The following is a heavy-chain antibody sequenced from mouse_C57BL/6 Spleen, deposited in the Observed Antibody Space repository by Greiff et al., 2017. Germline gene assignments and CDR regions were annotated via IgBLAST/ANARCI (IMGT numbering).Heavy chain of an antibody. CDR3: ARTHGLYAMDY. CDR1: GYTFTDYY. J-gene: IGHJ4*01. CDR2: INPNNGGT. Sequence: EVQLQQSGPELVKPGASVKISCKASGYTFTDYYMNWVKQSHGKSLEWIGDINPNNGGTSYNQKFKGKATLTVDKSSSTAYMELRSLTSEDSAVYYCARTHGLYAMDYWGQGTSVTVSS. V-gene: IGHV1-26*01. D-gene: IGHD1-1*01.